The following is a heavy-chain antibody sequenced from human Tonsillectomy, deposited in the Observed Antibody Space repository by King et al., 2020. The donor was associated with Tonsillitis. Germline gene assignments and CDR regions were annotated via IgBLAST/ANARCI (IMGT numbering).Heavy chain of an antibody. J-gene: IGHJ4*02. V-gene: IGHV3-30*02. CDR1: GLTFSSYG. D-gene: IGHD3-10*01. CDR2: IRDDGSNK. Sequence: VQLVESGGGVVQPGGSLRLSCAASGLTFSSYGMHWVRQAPGKGLEWVAFIRDDGSNKYYADSVRGRFTISRDNSKNTLYLQMNSLRAEDTAVYYCESYSSGSYRSLWGQGTLVTVSS. CDR3: ESYSSGSYRSL.